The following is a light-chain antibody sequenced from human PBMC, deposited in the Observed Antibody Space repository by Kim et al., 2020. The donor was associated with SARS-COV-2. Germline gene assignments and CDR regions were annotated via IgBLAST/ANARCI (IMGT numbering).Light chain of an antibody. CDR2: RDS. CDR1: NIGSKN. V-gene: IGLV3-9*01. J-gene: IGLJ2*01. CDR3: QVWDSSIVV. Sequence: VALGKTARITCGGKNIGSKNVHWYQQKPGQAPVLVIYRDSNRPSGIPERFSGSNSGNTATLTISRAQAGDEADYYCQVWDSSIVVFGGGTQLTVL.